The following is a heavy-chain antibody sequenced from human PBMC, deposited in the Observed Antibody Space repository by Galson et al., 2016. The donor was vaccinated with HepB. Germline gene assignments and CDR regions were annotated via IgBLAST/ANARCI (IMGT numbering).Heavy chain of an antibody. V-gene: IGHV3-30-3*01. CDR2: ISDDGSKK. D-gene: IGHD5-12*01. CDR1: GFTFSSYA. J-gene: IGHJ4*02. CDR3: ARETRRYSGSDFPPNY. Sequence: SLRLSCAASGFTFSSYALHWVRQAPGKGLEWVAVISDDGSKKYCADSVKGRFTISSDNSNNTLYLQMNSLRAEDTAVYYCARETRRYSGSDFPPNYWGQGTLVTVSS.